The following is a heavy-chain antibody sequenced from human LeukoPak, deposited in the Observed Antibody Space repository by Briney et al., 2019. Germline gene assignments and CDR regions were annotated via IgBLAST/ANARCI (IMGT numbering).Heavy chain of an antibody. CDR3: ARDTTMQHAFDI. V-gene: IGHV4-59*01. Sequence: SETLSLTCTVSGGSISSYYWSWFRQPPGKGLEWIGYIYYSGSTNYNPSLKSRVTISVDTSKNQFSLKLSSVIAADTAVYYCARDTTMQHAFDIWGQGTKVTVSS. CDR1: GGSISSYY. J-gene: IGHJ3*02. D-gene: IGHD5-24*01. CDR2: IYYSGST.